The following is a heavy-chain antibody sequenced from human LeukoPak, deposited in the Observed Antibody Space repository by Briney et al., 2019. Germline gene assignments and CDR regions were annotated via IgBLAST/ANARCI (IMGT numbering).Heavy chain of an antibody. V-gene: IGHV1-69*02. J-gene: IGHJ3*02. D-gene: IGHD4-17*01. CDR2: IIPILGIA. Sequence: WMGRIIPILGIANYAQKFQGRVTITADKSTSTAYMELSSLRSEDTAMYYCARIDYGFAFDIWGQGTMVTVSS. CDR3: ARIDYGFAFDI.